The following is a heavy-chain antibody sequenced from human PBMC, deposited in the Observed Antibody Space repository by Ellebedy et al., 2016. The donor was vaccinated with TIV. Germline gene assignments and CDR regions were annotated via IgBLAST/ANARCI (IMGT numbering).Heavy chain of an antibody. V-gene: IGHV3-7*01. Sequence: GESLKISCATSGFTFSTRWMSWVRQAPGKGLEWVANIKFDGSEQYYVASVRGRFTISRDNARESLFLQMNSLRAEDTAVYYCARDRFRDTGMVNYYFYGMDVWGQGTTVTVSS. CDR3: ARDRFRDTGMVNYYFYGMDV. J-gene: IGHJ6*02. D-gene: IGHD5-18*01. CDR2: IKFDGSEQ. CDR1: GFTFSTRW.